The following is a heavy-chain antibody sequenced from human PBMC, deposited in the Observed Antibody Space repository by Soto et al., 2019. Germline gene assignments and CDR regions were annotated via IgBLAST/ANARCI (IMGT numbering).Heavy chain of an antibody. CDR2: IKSKTDGGKT. V-gene: IGHV3-15*01. CDR3: TSVWSIVEAEDAFDI. CDR1: GFTFSNAW. D-gene: IGHD1-26*01. J-gene: IGHJ3*02. Sequence: GGSLRLSCAASGFTFSNAWMSWVRQAPGKGLEWVGRIKSKTDGGKTDYAATVKGRFTITRDDSKNTLYLKMNSLKTEDTAVYFCTSVWSIVEAEDAFDIWGQGTMVTVSS.